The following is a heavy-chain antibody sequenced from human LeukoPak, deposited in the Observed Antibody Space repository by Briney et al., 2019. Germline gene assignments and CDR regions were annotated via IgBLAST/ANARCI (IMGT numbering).Heavy chain of an antibody. D-gene: IGHD3-16*01. CDR3: ARDGGLQSHFDF. CDR2: IYYNENS. V-gene: IGHV4-59*01. CDR1: GDSFTDYY. Sequence: SETLSLTCNVIGDSFTDYYWNWVRQPPGKGLEWIGYIYYNENSNYSPSLKGRVTLSVDTSRNQFSLHLASVTAADTAMYYCARDGGLQSHFDFWGQGILVTVAS. J-gene: IGHJ4*02.